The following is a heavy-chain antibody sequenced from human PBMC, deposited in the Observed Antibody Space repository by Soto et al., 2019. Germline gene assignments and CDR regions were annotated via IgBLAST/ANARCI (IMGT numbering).Heavy chain of an antibody. V-gene: IGHV5-51*01. J-gene: IGHJ6*02. CDR2: IYPGDSDT. Sequence: PGESLKISCKGSGYSFTSYWIGWVRQMPGKGLEWMGIIYPGDSDTRYSPSFQGQVTMTTDTSTSTVHMEVRSLRSDDTAVYYCAREGVAPYYYYGMDVWGQGTPVTVSS. CDR1: GYSFTSYW. D-gene: IGHD5-12*01. CDR3: AREGVAPYYYYGMDV.